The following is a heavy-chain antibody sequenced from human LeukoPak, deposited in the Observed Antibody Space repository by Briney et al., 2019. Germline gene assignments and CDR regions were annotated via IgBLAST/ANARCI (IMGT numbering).Heavy chain of an antibody. D-gene: IGHD5-18*01. Sequence: GGSLRLSCAASGFTFSSYAMHWVRQAPGKGLEWVAVISYDGSNKYYADSVKGRFTISRDNSKNTLYLQMNSLRAEDTAVYYCARPVQLWFINYYYGMDVWGQGTTVTVSS. CDR1: GFTFSSYA. V-gene: IGHV3-30-3*01. CDR2: ISYDGSNK. J-gene: IGHJ6*02. CDR3: ARPVQLWFINYYYGMDV.